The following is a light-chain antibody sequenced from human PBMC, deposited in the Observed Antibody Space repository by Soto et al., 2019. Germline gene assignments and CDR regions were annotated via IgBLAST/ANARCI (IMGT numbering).Light chain of an antibody. J-gene: IGLJ1*01. CDR3: QSYDSRLSGYV. V-gene: IGLV1-40*01. Sequence: QSVLTQPPSVSGAPGRGVTISCSGSSSNIGAGYDVHWYQQLPETAPKLLIYGSSNRPSGVPDRFSGSKSGTSASLAITGLQAEDEADYYCQSYDSRLSGYVFGTGT. CDR1: SSNIGAGYD. CDR2: GSS.